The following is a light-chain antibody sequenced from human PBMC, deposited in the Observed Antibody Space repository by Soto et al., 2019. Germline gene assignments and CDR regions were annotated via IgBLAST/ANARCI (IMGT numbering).Light chain of an antibody. CDR3: LLDYAYFWA. Sequence: IQMTQSPSTLSASVGDRVTITCRASQGIRSALGWYQQKPGKVPKLLIYAASTLQSGVPSRFSGSGSGRDFTLAISSLQPEDFATYYCLLDYAYFWAFGQGTKVDIK. CDR1: QGIRSA. CDR2: AAS. V-gene: IGKV1-6*01. J-gene: IGKJ1*01.